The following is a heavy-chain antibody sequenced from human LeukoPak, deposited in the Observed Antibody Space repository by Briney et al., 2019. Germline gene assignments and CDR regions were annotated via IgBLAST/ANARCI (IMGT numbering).Heavy chain of an antibody. CDR2: ISSSSSYI. CDR3: ARDHPGTAHFDY. J-gene: IGHJ4*02. Sequence: PGGSLRLSCAASGFTFSRYNMNWVRQAPGKGLEWVSSISSSSSYIYYADSVKGRFTISRDNAKNSLYLQMNSLRAEDTAVYYCARDHPGTAHFDYWGQGTLVTVSS. CDR1: GFTFSRYN. V-gene: IGHV3-21*01.